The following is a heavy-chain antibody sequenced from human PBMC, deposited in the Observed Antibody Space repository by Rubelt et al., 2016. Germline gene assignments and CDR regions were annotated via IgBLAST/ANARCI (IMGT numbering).Heavy chain of an antibody. CDR2: ISWNSGNI. Sequence: EVQLVESGGGLVQPGGSLRLSCAASGFTVSSNYMSWVRQAPGKGLEWVSGISWNSGNIGCGESVKGRFTIYRENAKNALYLQIDRPGAEDTALYYCAKGRIVGPAGAFDYWGQGTLVTVSS. J-gene: IGHJ4*02. CDR1: GFTVSSNY. D-gene: IGHD1-26*01. CDR3: AKGRIVGPAGAFDY. V-gene: IGHV3-9*01.